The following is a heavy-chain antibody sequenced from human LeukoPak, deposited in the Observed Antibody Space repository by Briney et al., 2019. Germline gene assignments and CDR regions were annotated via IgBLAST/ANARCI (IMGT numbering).Heavy chain of an antibody. J-gene: IGHJ4*01. D-gene: IGHD6-19*01. Sequence: GGSLTLSCAASGCSFSNYGMSWFRQAPGKGLEWVSTINTRADETHYADSVRGRFTIFRDNSKSTLALHMSNLRVEDTAVYYWDRDPSDYEWQRGWYRDFWGRGSQVTVSS. V-gene: IGHV3-23*01. CDR1: GCSFSNYG. CDR2: INTRADET. CDR3: DRDPSDYEWQRGWYRDF.